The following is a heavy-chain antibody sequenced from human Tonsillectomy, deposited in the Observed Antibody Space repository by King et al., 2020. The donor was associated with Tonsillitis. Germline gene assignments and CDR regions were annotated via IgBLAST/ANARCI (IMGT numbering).Heavy chain of an antibody. CDR2: IVVGSGNT. CDR3: AAEGXYDRSPXWYFDL. Sequence: QLVESGPEVKKPGTSVKVSCKASGFTFTSSAVQXVRQARGQRLEWIGWIVVGSGNTNYAQKFQERVTITRDMSTSTAYMELSSLRSEATAVFYCAAEGXYDRSPXWYFDLWGRGTLVTVSS. D-gene: IGHD3-22*01. CDR1: GFTFTSSA. J-gene: IGHJ2*01. V-gene: IGHV1-58*01.